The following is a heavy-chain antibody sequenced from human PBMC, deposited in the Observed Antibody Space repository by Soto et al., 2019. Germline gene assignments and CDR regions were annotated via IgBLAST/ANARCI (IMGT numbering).Heavy chain of an antibody. CDR1: GPTFSTSA. V-gene: IGHV3-23*01. CDR2: ISGSGRST. Sequence: GGPLRLSCVASGPTFSTSAMSWVRQAPGKGLEWVSLISGSGRSTDYADSVKGRFTISRDNSKNTVYLQMNFLRVEDTAVYYCAKDPPSEKLQPDYGMDVWGQGTTVTVSS. J-gene: IGHJ6*02. CDR3: AKDPPSEKLQPDYGMDV. D-gene: IGHD2-15*01.